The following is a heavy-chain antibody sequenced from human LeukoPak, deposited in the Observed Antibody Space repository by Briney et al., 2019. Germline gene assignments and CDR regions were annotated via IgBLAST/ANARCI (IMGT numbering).Heavy chain of an antibody. D-gene: IGHD6-13*01. Sequence: SETLSLTCTVSGGSIRSYYWSWIRQPPGKGLEWIGYLYYSGSTNYNPSLKSRVTISVDTSKNQFSLKLTSVTAADTAVYYCARHGAAYSSSWYSPFDYWGQGILVTVSS. V-gene: IGHV4-59*08. CDR1: GGSIRSYY. J-gene: IGHJ4*02. CDR2: LYYSGST. CDR3: ARHGAAYSSSWYSPFDY.